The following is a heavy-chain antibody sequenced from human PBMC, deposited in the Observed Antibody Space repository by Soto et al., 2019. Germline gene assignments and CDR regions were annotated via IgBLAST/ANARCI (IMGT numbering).Heavy chain of an antibody. Sequence: QVQLVESGGGVVQPGRSLRLSCAASGFTFSSYGMHWVRQAPGKGLEWVAVIWYDGSNKYYADSVKGRFTISRDNSKNTLYLQMNSLRAEDTAVYYCARVEYSGYDLAYFDYWGQGTLVTVSS. V-gene: IGHV3-33*01. D-gene: IGHD5-12*01. CDR1: GFTFSSYG. CDR3: ARVEYSGYDLAYFDY. CDR2: IWYDGSNK. J-gene: IGHJ4*02.